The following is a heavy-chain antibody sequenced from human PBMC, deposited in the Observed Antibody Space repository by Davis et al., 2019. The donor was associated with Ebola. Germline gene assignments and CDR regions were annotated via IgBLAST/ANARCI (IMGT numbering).Heavy chain of an antibody. CDR1: GFSFSSYG. J-gene: IGHJ6*04. CDR2: IRYDGSDK. V-gene: IGHV3-30*02. CDR3: ARDLTRGYSGYGMNV. D-gene: IGHD5-12*01. Sequence: GESLKISCVASGFSFSSYGMYWVRQAPGKGLEWVAFIRYDGSDKYYGDSVKGRFTISRDNSKNTLYLQMNSLRAEDTAVYYCARDLTRGYSGYGMNVWGKGTTVTVSS.